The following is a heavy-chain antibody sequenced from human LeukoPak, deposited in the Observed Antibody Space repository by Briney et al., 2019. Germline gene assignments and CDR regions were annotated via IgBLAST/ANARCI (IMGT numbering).Heavy chain of an antibody. Sequence: GASVKVSCKASGCTFTSYYMHWVRQAPGRGLEWMGIINPSGGSTSHAQKFQGRVTMTRDTSTSTVYMELSSLRSEDTAVYYCARGPIVVVSTGLSREPDDYWGQGTLVTVSS. J-gene: IGHJ4*02. CDR2: INPSGGST. D-gene: IGHD3-22*01. CDR1: GCTFTSYY. V-gene: IGHV1-46*01. CDR3: ARGPIVVVSTGLSREPDDY.